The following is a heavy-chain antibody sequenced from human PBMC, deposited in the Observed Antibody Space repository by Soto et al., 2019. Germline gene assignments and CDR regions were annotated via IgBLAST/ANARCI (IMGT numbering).Heavy chain of an antibody. J-gene: IGHJ4*02. V-gene: IGHV3-21*01. CDR3: ARQYPSSSRHFDH. D-gene: IGHD6-6*01. CDR2: VSSGSSNI. Sequence: EVELVESGGGLVKPGESLKLSCAASGFTFRTYNMIWVRQAPGKGLEWLASVSSGSSNIYYAASVKGRFTILRDNAQNSLFLQINSLSAEDKAVYYCARQYPSSSRHFDHWGQGTLVTVSA. CDR1: GFTFRTYN.